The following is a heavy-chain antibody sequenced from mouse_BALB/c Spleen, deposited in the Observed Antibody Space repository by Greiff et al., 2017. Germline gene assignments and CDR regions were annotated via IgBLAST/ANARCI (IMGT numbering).Heavy chain of an antibody. V-gene: IGHV1S137*01. CDR3: ARNYYGNYEAMDY. D-gene: IGHD2-1*01. CDR2: ISTYYGDA. Sequence: QVQLQQSGAELVRPGVSVKISCKGSGYTFPDYAMHWVKQSHAKSLEWIGVISTYYGDASYNQKFKGKATMTVDKSSSTAYMELARLTSEDSAIYYCARNYYGNYEAMDYWGQGTSVTVSS. CDR1: GYTFPDYA. J-gene: IGHJ4*01.